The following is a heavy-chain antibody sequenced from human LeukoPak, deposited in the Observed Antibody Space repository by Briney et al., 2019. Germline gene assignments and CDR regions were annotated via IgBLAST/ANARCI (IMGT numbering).Heavy chain of an antibody. J-gene: IGHJ6*02. V-gene: IGHV4-30-2*01. CDR3: ARHRFLEWFPKSYYYYYGMDV. CDR1: GGSISSGGYS. Sequence: PSQTLSLTCAVSGGSISSGGYSWRWIRQPPGKGLEWIGYIYHSGSTNYNPSLKSRVTISVDTSKNQFSLKLSSVTAADTAVYYCARHRFLEWFPKSYYYYYGMDVWGQGTTVTVSS. CDR2: IYHSGST. D-gene: IGHD3-3*01.